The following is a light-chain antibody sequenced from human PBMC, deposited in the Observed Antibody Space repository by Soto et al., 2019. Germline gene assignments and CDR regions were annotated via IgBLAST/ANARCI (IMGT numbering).Light chain of an antibody. V-gene: IGLV2-14*01. J-gene: IGLJ1*01. CDR1: SSDVGGYNY. CDR3: NSYTSKSTGV. Sequence: QSVLTQPASVSGSPGQSITISCTGTSSDVGGYNYVSLYQQHPGKAPNLIISEVSNRPSGVSNRFSGSKSGNTASLTISGLQAEDEADYYCNSYTSKSTGVFGTGTKVTVL. CDR2: EVS.